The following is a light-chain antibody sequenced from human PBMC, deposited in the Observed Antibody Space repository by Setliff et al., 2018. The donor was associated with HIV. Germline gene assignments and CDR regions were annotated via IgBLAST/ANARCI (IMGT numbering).Light chain of an antibody. J-gene: IGLJ1*01. CDR1: INNIGSYNR. Sequence: QSVLTQPPSVSGSPGQSIIISCTGTINNIGSYNRVSWYQQRPGTAPKLIIFEVNKRPSGVSNRFSGSKSGSTASRAISGLQADDEGDYYCCSYAGTDTFVVFGTGTKVTVL. CDR2: EVN. V-gene: IGLV2-23*02. CDR3: CSYAGTDTFVV.